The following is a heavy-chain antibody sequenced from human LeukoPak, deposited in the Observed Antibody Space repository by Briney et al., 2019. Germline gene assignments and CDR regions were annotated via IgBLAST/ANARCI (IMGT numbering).Heavy chain of an antibody. Sequence: PGGSLRLSCAASGFTFSTYAMSWVRQAPGKGLEWVALIWSGGNKDFYADSVRGRFAISRDNGRSTLYLDMNSLRDDDTGVYYCAREVARGYGMDVWGQGTAVIVSS. D-gene: IGHD3-10*01. CDR3: AREVARGYGMDV. CDR2: IWSGGNKD. V-gene: IGHV3-33*08. J-gene: IGHJ6*02. CDR1: GFTFSTYA.